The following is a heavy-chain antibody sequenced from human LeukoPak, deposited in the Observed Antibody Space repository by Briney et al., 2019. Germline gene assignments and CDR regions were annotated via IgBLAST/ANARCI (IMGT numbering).Heavy chain of an antibody. CDR2: IYYSGST. V-gene: IGHV4-39*07. Sequence: SETLSLTCTVSGGSISSYYWNWIRQPPGKGLEWIGSIYYSGSTYYNPSLKSRVTISVDTSKNQFSLKLSSVTAADTAVYYCASITPSLGRDGYNPNAFDIWGQGTLVTVSS. D-gene: IGHD5-24*01. CDR1: GGSISSYY. J-gene: IGHJ4*02. CDR3: ASITPSLGRDGYNPNAFDI.